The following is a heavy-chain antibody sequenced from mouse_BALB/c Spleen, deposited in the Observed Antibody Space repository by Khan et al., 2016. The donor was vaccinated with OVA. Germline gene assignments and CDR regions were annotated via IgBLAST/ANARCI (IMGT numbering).Heavy chain of an antibody. D-gene: IGHD4-1*01. CDR3: ASELGRYYALDY. CDR2: ISYSGSP. CDR1: GYSITSDYA. J-gene: IGHJ4*01. V-gene: IGHV3-2*02. Sequence: VQLQESGPGLVKPSQSLSLTCTVTGYSITSDYAWNWIRQFPGNKLEWMGYISYSGSPTYKPSLKSRISITRDTSKDQFFLQLKSVTAEDTATYYCASELGRYYALDYWGQGTSVTVSS.